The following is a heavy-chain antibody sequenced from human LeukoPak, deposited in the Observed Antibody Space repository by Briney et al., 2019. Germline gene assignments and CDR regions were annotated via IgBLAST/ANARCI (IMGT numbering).Heavy chain of an antibody. CDR1: GFSFTSNW. CDR3: ARDIDSRFDS. D-gene: IGHD3-22*01. Sequence: GESLKISCKGPGFSFTSNWIGWVRPMPGKGLEWMGIIYPADSDTRYSPSFHGQVPISPDTSINPADRQWSSLESSDTAMYCCARDIDSRFDSWGQGTLVTVSS. CDR2: IYPADSDT. V-gene: IGHV5-51*01. J-gene: IGHJ4*02.